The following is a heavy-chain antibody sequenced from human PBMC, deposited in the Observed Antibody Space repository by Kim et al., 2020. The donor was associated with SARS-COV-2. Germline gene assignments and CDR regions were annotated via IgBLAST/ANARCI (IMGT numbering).Heavy chain of an antibody. CDR3: ARGAVPPEGYDYGWQWLVPAWDYYGMDV. CDR1: GFTFSSYA. J-gene: IGHJ6*02. V-gene: IGHV3-30*04. CDR2: ISYDGSNK. Sequence: GGSLRLSCAASGFTFSSYAMHWVRQAPGKGLEWVAVISYDGSNKYYADSVKGRFTISRDNSKNTLYLQMNSLRAEDTAVYYCARGAVPPEGYDYGWQWLVPAWDYYGMDVWGQGTTVTVSS. D-gene: IGHD6-19*01.